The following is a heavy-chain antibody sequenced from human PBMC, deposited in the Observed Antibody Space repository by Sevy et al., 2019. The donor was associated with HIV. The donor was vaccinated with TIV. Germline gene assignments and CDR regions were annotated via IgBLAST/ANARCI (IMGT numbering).Heavy chain of an antibody. Sequence: ASVKVSCKASGYTFTSYGISWVRQAPGQGLEWMGWISVYNRNTNYAQKLQGRVTMTTDTSTSTAYMELRSLRSDDTAVYYCARDRGNIAVDGPIDNWGQGTLVTVSS. CDR2: ISVYNRNT. CDR1: GYTFTSYG. V-gene: IGHV1-18*01. CDR3: ARDRGNIAVDGPIDN. D-gene: IGHD6-19*01. J-gene: IGHJ4*02.